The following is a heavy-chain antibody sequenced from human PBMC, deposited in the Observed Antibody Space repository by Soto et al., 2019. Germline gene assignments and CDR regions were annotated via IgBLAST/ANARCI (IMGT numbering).Heavy chain of an antibody. CDR1: GFTFSSYS. D-gene: IGHD2-2*01. Sequence: GGSLRLSCAASGFTFSSYSMNWVRQAPGKGLEWVSYISSSSSTIYYADSVKGRFTISRDNAKNSLYLQMNSLRAEDTAVYYCASFASIEVVPAASACSAPGGQGTLVTVS. CDR3: ASFASIEVVPAASACSAP. V-gene: IGHV3-48*01. J-gene: IGHJ5*02. CDR2: ISSSSSTI.